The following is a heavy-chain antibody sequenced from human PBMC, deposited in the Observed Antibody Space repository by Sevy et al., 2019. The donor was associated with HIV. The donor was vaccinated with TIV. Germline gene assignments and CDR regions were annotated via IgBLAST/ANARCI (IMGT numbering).Heavy chain of an antibody. CDR3: ATDSVLLKGRYYDSSGYYLHY. D-gene: IGHD3-22*01. CDR1: GYIFTELS. V-gene: IGHV1-24*01. Sequence: ASVKVSCKVSGYIFTELSTHCVRQAPGKGLEWMGGFDPEDGETIYAQKFQGRVTMTEDTSTDTAYMDLSSLRSEDTAVYYCATDSVLLKGRYYDSSGYYLHYWGQGTLVTVSS. J-gene: IGHJ4*02. CDR2: FDPEDGET.